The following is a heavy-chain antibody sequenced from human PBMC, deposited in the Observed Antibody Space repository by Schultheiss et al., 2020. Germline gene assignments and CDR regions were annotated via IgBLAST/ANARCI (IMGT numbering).Heavy chain of an antibody. V-gene: IGHV3-66*02. J-gene: IGHJ4*02. Sequence: GGSLRLSCAASGFTVSSNYMSWVRQAPGKGLEWVSVIYSGGSTYYADSVKGRFTISRDNSKNTLYLQMNSLRAEDTAVYYCARMFGTAMRFFDYWGQGTLVTVSS. D-gene: IGHD2-2*01. CDR3: ARMFGTAMRFFDY. CDR2: IYSGGST. CDR1: GFTVSSNY.